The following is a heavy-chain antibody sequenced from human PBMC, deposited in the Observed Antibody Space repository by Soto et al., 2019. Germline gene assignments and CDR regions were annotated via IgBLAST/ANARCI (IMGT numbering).Heavy chain of an antibody. V-gene: IGHV3-64D*06. J-gene: IGHJ6*02. D-gene: IGHD3-10*01. CDR2: ISGNGGST. CDR1: GFTFSNYA. Sequence: GGSLRLSCSASGFTFSNYAMHWVRQAPGKGPEYVSAISGNGGSTYYADSVKGRFTISRDNSKNTLYLQMSSLRTDDTAVYYCVKDLSGNWLQSSYYYCMDVWGQGTTVTVSS. CDR3: VKDLSGNWLQSSYYYCMDV.